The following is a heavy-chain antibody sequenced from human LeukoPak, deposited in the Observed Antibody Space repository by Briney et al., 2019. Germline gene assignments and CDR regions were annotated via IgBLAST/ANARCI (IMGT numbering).Heavy chain of an antibody. CDR1: AFTFSSYW. CDR2: INSDGSST. CDR3: ATSLGPNWFDP. Sequence: GGSLRLSCAASAFTFSSYWMHWVRQHPGERLVWVSRINSDGSSTSYADSVKGRFTISRDNAKNTLYLQMNSLRAEDMAVYYCATSLGPNWFDPWGQGTLVTVSS. V-gene: IGHV3-74*01. J-gene: IGHJ5*02.